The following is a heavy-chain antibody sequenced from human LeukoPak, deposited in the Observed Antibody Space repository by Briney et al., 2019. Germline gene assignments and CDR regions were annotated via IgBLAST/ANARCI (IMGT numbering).Heavy chain of an antibody. CDR2: IFYSGST. CDR3: ARGRRRYYFDY. D-gene: IGHD4-17*01. J-gene: IGHJ4*02. CDR1: GGFISSSSYY. V-gene: IGHV4-39*01. Sequence: SETLSLTCTVSGGFISSSSYYWGWIRQPLGKGLEWIGSIFYSGSTYYNPSLKNRVTISVDTSKNQFSLKLSSVTAADTAVYYCARGRRRYYFDYWGQGTLVTVSS.